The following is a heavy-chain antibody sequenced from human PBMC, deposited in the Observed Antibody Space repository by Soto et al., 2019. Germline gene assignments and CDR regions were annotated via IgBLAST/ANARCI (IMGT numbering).Heavy chain of an antibody. CDR1: GFTFNSFA. CDR3: ATRYASGWSRNIWFGP. J-gene: IGHJ5*02. CDR2: ISGSGGIS. Sequence: GGSLRLSCAASGFTFNSFAMNWVRQAPGRGLEWVSIISGSGGISYYADSVKGRFTISRDNSKSTLYLQMNGLRDDDTAVYYCATRYASGWSRNIWFGPWGQGTLFTVSS. V-gene: IGHV3-23*01. D-gene: IGHD6-19*01.